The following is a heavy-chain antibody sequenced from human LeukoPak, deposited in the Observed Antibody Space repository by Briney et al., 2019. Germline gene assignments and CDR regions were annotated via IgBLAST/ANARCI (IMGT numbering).Heavy chain of an antibody. J-gene: IGHJ4*02. Sequence: TGGSLRLSCEVSGFTFSSYWMNWVRQVPGMGLVWVAHINTNGNSASYADSVKGRFTVSRDNAKSTLYLQMNSLRAEDTAVYYCARDNAYTFDYWGQGTLVTVSS. CDR1: GFTFSSYW. CDR3: ARDNAYTFDY. V-gene: IGHV3-74*01. D-gene: IGHD5-24*01. CDR2: INTNGNSA.